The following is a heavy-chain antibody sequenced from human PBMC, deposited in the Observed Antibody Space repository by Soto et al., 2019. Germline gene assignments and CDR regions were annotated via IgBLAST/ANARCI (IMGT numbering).Heavy chain of an antibody. CDR3: ATNNWNYDLVWFDP. CDR2: FDPEDGET. J-gene: IGHJ5*02. V-gene: IGHV1-24*01. Sequence: ASVKVSCKVSGYTLTELSMHWVRQAPGKGLEWMGGFDPEDGETIYAQKFQGRVTMTEDTSTDTAYMGLSSLRSEDTAVYYCATNNWNYDLVWFDPWGQGTLVTVYS. CDR1: GYTLTELS. D-gene: IGHD1-7*01.